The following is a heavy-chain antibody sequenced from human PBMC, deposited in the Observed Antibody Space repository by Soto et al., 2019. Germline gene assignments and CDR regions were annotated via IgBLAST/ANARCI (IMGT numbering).Heavy chain of an antibody. Sequence: QVQLVESGGGVVQPGRSLRLSCAASGFTFSSYAMHWVRQAPGKGLEWVAVISYDGSNKYYADSVKGRFTISRDNSKNPLYLQMNSLRAEDTAVYYCARGGGGYDSSGWSVYWGQGTLVTVSS. CDR1: GFTFSSYA. CDR3: ARGGGGYDSSGWSVY. D-gene: IGHD3-22*01. J-gene: IGHJ4*02. CDR2: ISYDGSNK. V-gene: IGHV3-30-3*01.